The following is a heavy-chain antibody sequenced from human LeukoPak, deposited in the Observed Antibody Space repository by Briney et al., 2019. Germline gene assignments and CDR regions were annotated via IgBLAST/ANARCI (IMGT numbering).Heavy chain of an antibody. V-gene: IGHV4-34*01. J-gene: IGHJ4*02. Sequence: SETLSHTCAVYGGSFSGYYWSWIRQPPGKGLEWIGEINHSGSTNYNPSLKSRVTISVDTSKNQFSLKLSSVTAADTAVYYCARKDHHRSRIVVVQKGVFDYWGQGTLVTVSS. D-gene: IGHD3-22*01. CDR1: GGSFSGYY. CDR2: INHSGST. CDR3: ARKDHHRSRIVVVQKGVFDY.